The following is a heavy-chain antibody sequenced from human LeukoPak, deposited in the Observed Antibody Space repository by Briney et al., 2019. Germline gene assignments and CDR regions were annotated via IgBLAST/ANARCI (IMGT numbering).Heavy chain of an antibody. V-gene: IGHV4-39*07. D-gene: IGHD4-23*01. J-gene: IGHJ6*04. Sequence: PSETLSLTCTVSGGSISSSSYYWGWIRQPPGKGLEWIGSIYYSGSTYYNPSLKSRVTISVDTSKNQFSLKLSSVTAADTAVYYCARETAGGTPMDVWGKGTTVTVSS. CDR1: GGSISSSSYY. CDR2: IYYSGST. CDR3: ARETAGGTPMDV.